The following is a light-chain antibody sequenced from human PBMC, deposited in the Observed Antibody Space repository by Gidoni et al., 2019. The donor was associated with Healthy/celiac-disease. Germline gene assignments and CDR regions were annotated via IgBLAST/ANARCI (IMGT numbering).Light chain of an antibody. CDR3: QQYGSSPPLT. J-gene: IGKJ4*01. V-gene: IGKV3-20*01. CDR2: GAS. CDR1: QSVSSSY. Sequence: EIVLTQSQGPLSLSPGERATLSCRASQSVSSSYLAWYQQKPGQAPRLLIYGASSRATGIPDRFSGSGSATAFTLTISRLEPEDFAVYYCQQYGSSPPLTFXGXTKVEIK.